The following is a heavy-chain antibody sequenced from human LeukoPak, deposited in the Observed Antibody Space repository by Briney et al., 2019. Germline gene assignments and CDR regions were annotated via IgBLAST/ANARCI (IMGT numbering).Heavy chain of an antibody. J-gene: IGHJ5*02. CDR3: AKDKWSGAVKFNWFDP. V-gene: IGHV3-9*01. Sequence: PGGSLRLSCEASGFTFDDYAMHWVRQAPGKGLEWVSGISWNSGTIGYADSVKGRFTISRDNAKNSLYLQMNSLRVEDTALYYCAKDKWSGAVKFNWFDPWGQGTLVTVSS. CDR1: GFTFDDYA. CDR2: ISWNSGTI. D-gene: IGHD6-19*01.